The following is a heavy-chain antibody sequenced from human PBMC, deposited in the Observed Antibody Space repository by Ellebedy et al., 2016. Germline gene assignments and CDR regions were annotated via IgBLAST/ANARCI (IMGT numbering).Heavy chain of an antibody. J-gene: IGHJ3*02. Sequence: GGSLRLXXAASGFTFSSYSMNWVRQAPGKGLEWVSSISSSSSYIYYADSVKGRFTISRDNAKNSLYLQMNSLRAEDTAVYYCARVMVRGVIPNDAFDIWGQGTMVTVSS. D-gene: IGHD3-10*01. V-gene: IGHV3-21*01. CDR2: ISSSSSYI. CDR1: GFTFSSYS. CDR3: ARVMVRGVIPNDAFDI.